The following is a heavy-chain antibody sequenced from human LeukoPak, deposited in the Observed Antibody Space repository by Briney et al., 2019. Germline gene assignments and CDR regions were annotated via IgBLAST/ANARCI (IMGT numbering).Heavy chain of an antibody. D-gene: IGHD3-3*01. V-gene: IGHV4-61*02. CDR2: IYTSGST. CDR1: GGSINSGTYY. Sequence: SETLSLTCTVSGGSINSGTYYWNWIRQPAGKGLEWIGRIYTSGSTNYNPSLKSRVTISLDTSKNQFSLKLSSVTAADTAVYYCARDSFGRYDFWSGYQGYYYYMDVWGKGTTVTVSS. J-gene: IGHJ6*03. CDR3: ARDSFGRYDFWSGYQGYYYYMDV.